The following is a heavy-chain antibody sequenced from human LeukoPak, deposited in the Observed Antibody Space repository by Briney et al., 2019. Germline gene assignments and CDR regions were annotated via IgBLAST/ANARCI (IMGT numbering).Heavy chain of an antibody. Sequence: GGSLRLSCAASGFTFSSYGMHWVRQAPGKGLEWVAVISYDGSNKYYADSVKGRFTISRDNSKNTLYLQMNSLRAEDRAVYYCAKDRNAYYYGSGPFDYWGQGTLVTVSS. D-gene: IGHD3-10*01. CDR3: AKDRNAYYYGSGPFDY. CDR2: ISYDGSNK. V-gene: IGHV3-30*18. CDR1: GFTFSSYG. J-gene: IGHJ4*02.